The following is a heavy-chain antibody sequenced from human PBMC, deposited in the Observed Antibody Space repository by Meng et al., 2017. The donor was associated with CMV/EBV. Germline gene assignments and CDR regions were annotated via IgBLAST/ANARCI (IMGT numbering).Heavy chain of an antibody. CDR1: GDSVSTNSAA. J-gene: IGHJ5*02. CDR2: TYYRSKWYN. CDR3: ARDKGMVELGSWFDP. V-gene: IGHV6-1*01. Sequence: QFQRHRSGPGRVKPSPTLSLTCAISGDSVSTNSAAWNWIRQSPSRGLEWLGRTYYRSKWYNDYAVSVKSRITINPDTSKNQFSLQLNSVTPEDTAVYYCARDKGMVELGSWFDPWGQGTLVTVSS. D-gene: IGHD2-15*01.